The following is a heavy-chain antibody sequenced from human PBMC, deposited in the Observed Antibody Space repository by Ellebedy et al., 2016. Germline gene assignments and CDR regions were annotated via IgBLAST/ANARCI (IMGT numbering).Heavy chain of an antibody. V-gene: IGHV3-49*03. CDR3: TRDSDSSGLTW. J-gene: IGHJ4*02. CDR1: GFTFGDYA. D-gene: IGHD3-22*01. CDR2: IRSKAYGGTT. Sequence: GESLKISXTASGFTFGDYAMSWFRQAPGKGLEWVGFIRSKAYGGTTEYAASVKGRFTISRDDSKSIAYLQMNSLKTEDTAVYYCTRDSDSSGLTWWGQGTLVTVSS.